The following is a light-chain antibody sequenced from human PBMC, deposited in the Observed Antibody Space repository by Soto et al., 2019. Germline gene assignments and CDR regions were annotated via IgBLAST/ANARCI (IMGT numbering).Light chain of an antibody. CDR2: TVT. Sequence: QSALTQPRSVSGSPGQSVTISCTGTSSDVGGYNYVSWYQQHPGKAPKLMIYTVTKRPSGVPDRFSGSTSDNTASLTISGLQADDEADYYCCSYAGSSSYVFGTGTKVTVL. CDR1: SSDVGGYNY. V-gene: IGLV2-11*01. CDR3: CSYAGSSSYV. J-gene: IGLJ1*01.